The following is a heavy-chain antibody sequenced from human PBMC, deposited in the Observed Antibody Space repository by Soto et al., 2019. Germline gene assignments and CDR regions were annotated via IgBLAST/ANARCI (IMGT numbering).Heavy chain of an antibody. CDR3: ARVGYYYYYGMDV. CDR1: GGSFSGYY. V-gene: IGHV4-34*01. CDR2: INHSGST. Sequence: QVQLQQWGAGLLKPSETLSLTCAVYGGSFSGYYWSWIRQPPGKGLEWIGEINHSGSTNYNPSLKSRVTLSVDTSKNQFSLKLSSVTAADTAVYYCARVGYYYYYGMDVWGQGTTVTVSS. D-gene: IGHD3-16*01. J-gene: IGHJ6*02.